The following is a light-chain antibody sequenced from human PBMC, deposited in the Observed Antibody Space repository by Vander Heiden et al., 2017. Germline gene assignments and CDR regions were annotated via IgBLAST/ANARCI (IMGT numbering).Light chain of an antibody. J-gene: IGLJ2*01. V-gene: IGLV2-23*01. CDR1: SSDIGSYKL. CDR2: EGS. CDR3: CSYAGSSHVV. Sequence: SARTQPHPESASPGQWITISCTGSSSDIGSYKLVSWYQQRRGKAPKLMIYEGSKRPSGVSNRFSGSKSGNTASLTISGLQAEDEADYYCCSYAGSSHVVFGGGTKLTVL.